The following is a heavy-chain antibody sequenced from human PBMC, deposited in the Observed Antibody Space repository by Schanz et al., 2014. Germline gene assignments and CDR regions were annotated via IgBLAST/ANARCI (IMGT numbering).Heavy chain of an antibody. CDR2: VIPILGVT. J-gene: IGHJ4*02. D-gene: IGHD4-17*01. CDR1: GGTFSRLT. CDR3: ARGYGDSPTDF. Sequence: QVQLVQSGADVKKPGSSVRVSCKASGGTFSRLTFSWVRQAPGQGLEWMGRVIPILGVTHYAQKFQGRVTLTTDTSTSTAYMELRNLRSEDTAVYYCARGYGDSPTDFWGQGTLVTVSS. V-gene: IGHV1-69*02.